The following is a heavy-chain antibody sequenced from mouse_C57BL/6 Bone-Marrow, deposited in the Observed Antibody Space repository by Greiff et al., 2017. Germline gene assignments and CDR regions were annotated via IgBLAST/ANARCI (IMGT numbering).Heavy chain of an antibody. J-gene: IGHJ2*01. D-gene: IGHD1-1*01. Sequence: VQLQQPGAELVKPGASVKLSCKASGYTFTSYWMHWVKQRPGQGLEWIGMIHPNSGSTNYNEQFKSKATLTVDKSSSTAYMQLSRLTSEDSAVYDCSRDYYGSSYLYYFDYWGQGTTLTVSS. CDR1: GYTFTSYW. V-gene: IGHV1-64*01. CDR2: IHPNSGST. CDR3: SRDYYGSSYLYYFDY.